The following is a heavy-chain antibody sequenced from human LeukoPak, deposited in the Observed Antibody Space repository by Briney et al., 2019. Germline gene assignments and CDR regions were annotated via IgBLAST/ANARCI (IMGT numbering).Heavy chain of an antibody. CDR1: GFSFTNYS. CDR2: ISSSSSHI. CDR3: ARDLDNSGPRNDY. Sequence: GGSLRLSCVASGFSFTNYSMNWVRQAPGKGLEWVSSISSSSSHIYSADSVKGRFTISRDNAKNSLYLQMNSLSAEDTAVYYCARDLDNSGPRNDYWGQGTLVTVSS. V-gene: IGHV3-21*01. J-gene: IGHJ4*02. D-gene: IGHD1-1*01.